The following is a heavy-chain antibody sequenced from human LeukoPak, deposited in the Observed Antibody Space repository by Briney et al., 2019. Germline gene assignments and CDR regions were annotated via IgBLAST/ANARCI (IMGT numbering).Heavy chain of an antibody. J-gene: IGHJ4*02. CDR3: ARSMIPYYFDF. Sequence: PSETLSLTCTVSGGSMSSFYWSWIRQPPGKGLEWIGFVYYTGSTNYNPSLRSRVTMSVDTSKNQFSLKPSSVTAADTAVYYCARSMIPYYFDFWGQGTLVTVSS. D-gene: IGHD3-22*01. CDR2: VYYTGST. V-gene: IGHV4-59*01. CDR1: GGSMSSFY.